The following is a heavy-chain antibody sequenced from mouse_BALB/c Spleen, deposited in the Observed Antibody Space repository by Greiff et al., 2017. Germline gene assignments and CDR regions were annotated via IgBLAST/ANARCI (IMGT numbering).Heavy chain of an antibody. CDR1: GYTFTSYW. D-gene: IGHD2-1*01. Sequence: VQLQQPGAELVKPGASVKLSCTASGYTFTSYWMHWVKQRPGQGLEWIGEINPSNGRTNYNEKFKSKATLTVDKSSSTAYMQLSSLTSEDSAVYYCARWGGNYWFAYWGQGTLVTVSA. CDR3: ARWGGNYWFAY. V-gene: IGHV1S81*02. CDR2: INPSNGRT. J-gene: IGHJ3*01.